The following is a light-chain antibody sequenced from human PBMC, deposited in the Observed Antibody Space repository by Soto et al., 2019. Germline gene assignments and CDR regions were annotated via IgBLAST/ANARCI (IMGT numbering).Light chain of an antibody. V-gene: IGKV1-5*01. CDR1: QTITNW. CDR2: DAS. Sequence: GDRVTITCRSSQTITNWLAWYQQKPGKAPRLLIYDASSLESWVPSRFSGSGSGTEFTLTISSLQSEDFATYYCQQYNSSPWTFGQGTKVDIK. J-gene: IGKJ1*01. CDR3: QQYNSSPWT.